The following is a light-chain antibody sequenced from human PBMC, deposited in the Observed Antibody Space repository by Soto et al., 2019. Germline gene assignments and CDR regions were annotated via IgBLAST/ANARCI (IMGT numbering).Light chain of an antibody. V-gene: IGLV4-69*01. J-gene: IGLJ3*02. CDR3: QTWGTGFRV. CDR2: LNSDGSH. CDR1: SGHSSYT. Sequence: QLVLTQSPSASASLGASVKLTCTLSSGHSSYTIAWHQQQPEKGPRYLMKLNSDGSHRKVDGIPDRFSGSSSGAERYLTISSLQSEDEADYYCQTWGTGFRVFGGGTKVTVL.